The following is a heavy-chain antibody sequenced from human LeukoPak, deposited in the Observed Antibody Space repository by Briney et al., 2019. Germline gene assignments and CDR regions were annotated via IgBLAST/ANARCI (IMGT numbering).Heavy chain of an antibody. J-gene: IGHJ5*02. V-gene: IGHV1-18*01. CDR1: GYTFTSYG. Sequence: ASVKVSCTASGYTFTSYGISWVRQAPGQGLGWMGWISAYNGNTNYAQKLQGRVTMTTDTSTSTAYMELTSLRSEDTAVYYCAREALLTLNWFDPWGQGTLVTVSS. CDR2: ISAYNGNT. D-gene: IGHD2-8*02. CDR3: AREALLTLNWFDP.